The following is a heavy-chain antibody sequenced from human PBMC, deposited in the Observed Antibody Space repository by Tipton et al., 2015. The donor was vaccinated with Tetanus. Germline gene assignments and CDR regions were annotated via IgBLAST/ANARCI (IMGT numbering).Heavy chain of an antibody. V-gene: IGHV4-4*07. CDR2: VYSSGST. CDR1: GGSIISYY. J-gene: IGHJ4*02. D-gene: IGHD3-10*01. CDR3: ARGVWFGPGPRYYFDY. Sequence: TLSLTCTVSGGSIISYYWSWIRQPAGKGLEWIGRVYSSGSTHYNPSLKSRVTMSLDTSKKQFSLSLNSVTAADTAVYFCARGVWFGPGPRYYFDYWGQGPLVTVSS.